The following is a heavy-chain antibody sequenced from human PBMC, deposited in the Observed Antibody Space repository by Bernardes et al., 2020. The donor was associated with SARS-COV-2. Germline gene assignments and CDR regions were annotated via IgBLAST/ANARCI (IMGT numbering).Heavy chain of an antibody. CDR2: ISGSGGST. D-gene: IGHD5-18*01. V-gene: IGHV3-23*01. J-gene: IGHJ6*02. CDR1: GFTFSDYA. Sequence: GGSLSLSCEVSGFTFSDYALTWVRQAPGRGLEWVSGISGSGGSTFYADSVRGRFTISRDNSRNTLYLQMNSLGADDTAVYYCATRRWSGYSYGQVGDLSYYYGMDVWGQGTTVTVSS. CDR3: ATRRWSGYSYGQVGDLSYYYGMDV.